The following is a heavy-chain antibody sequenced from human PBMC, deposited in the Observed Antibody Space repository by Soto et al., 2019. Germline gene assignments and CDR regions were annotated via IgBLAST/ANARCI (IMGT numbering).Heavy chain of an antibody. CDR3: AKAPASWSGYSSGENSYSDY. V-gene: IGHV3-23*01. J-gene: IGHJ4*02. CDR1: GFTFGNYA. D-gene: IGHD3-3*01. Sequence: GGSLSLSCAASGFTFGNYALNWVRPAPGKGLEWVSGLSGSGVTIYYADSVRGRFTISRDNSKNTLYLQMNSLRAEDTAVYYCAKAPASWSGYSSGENSYSDYSGQGTLVTVSS. CDR2: LSGSGVTI.